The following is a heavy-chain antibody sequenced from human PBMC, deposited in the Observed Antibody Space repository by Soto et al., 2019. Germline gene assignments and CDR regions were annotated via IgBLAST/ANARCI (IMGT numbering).Heavy chain of an antibody. CDR3: ARGPPNWGFDY. CDR2: MSPKSGKT. V-gene: IGHV1-8*01. J-gene: IGHJ4*02. D-gene: IGHD7-27*01. CDR1: GYTFSSYD. Sequence: GASVKVSCKASGYTFSSYDINWVRQATGQGPEWMGWMSPKSGKTGYAQKYQGRVTMTRSTSISTAYMELSSLRSDDTAMYYCARGPPNWGFDYWGQGTLVTVSS.